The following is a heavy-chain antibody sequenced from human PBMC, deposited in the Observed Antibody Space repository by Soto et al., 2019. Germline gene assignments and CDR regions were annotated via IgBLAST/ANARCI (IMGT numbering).Heavy chain of an antibody. V-gene: IGHV3-11*01. D-gene: IGHD3-10*01. CDR2: ISSSGSLI. CDR3: ARATNLQYYTYMDV. Sequence: QVQLVESGGGLVKPGGSLRLSCAASGFTFSDYHMIWIRQAPGKGLECVSFISSSGSLIYYADSVKGRFTISRDNAKNSQDLQMNSLRAEDTAVYYCARATNLQYYTYMDVWGKGTSVTVSS. CDR1: GFTFSDYH. J-gene: IGHJ6*03.